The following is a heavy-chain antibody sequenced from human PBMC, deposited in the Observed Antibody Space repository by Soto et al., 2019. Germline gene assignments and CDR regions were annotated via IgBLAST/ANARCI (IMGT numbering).Heavy chain of an antibody. CDR2: ISKSASTI. J-gene: IGHJ6*02. V-gene: IGHV3-11*01. CDR1: GFTFSDYY. D-gene: IGHD2-15*01. CDR3: TTDPSPRYCSGGSCYYYYYGMDV. Sequence: PGGSLRLSCAASGFTFSDYYMTWIRQAPGKGLECISYISKSASTIKYAESVKGRFTISRDDSKNTLYLQMNSLKTEDTAVYYCTTDPSPRYCSGGSCYYYYYGMDVWGQGATVTVSS.